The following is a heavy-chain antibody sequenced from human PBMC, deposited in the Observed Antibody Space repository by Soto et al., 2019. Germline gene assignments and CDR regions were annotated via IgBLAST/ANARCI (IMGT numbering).Heavy chain of an antibody. V-gene: IGHV1-18*01. D-gene: IGHD3-22*01. J-gene: IGHJ4*02. CDR1: GYTFSNFG. Sequence: QVQLVQSGGEVKKPGASVRVSCKTSGYTFSNFGISWLRQAPGQALEWMGWISSFNSNTRYAQTFQRRVTMFTDTSASTAYMELRSLRSDDTVIYYCARDRTLVTTTRAVDFWGQGPLVTVSS. CDR3: ARDRTLVTTTRAVDF. CDR2: ISSFNSNT.